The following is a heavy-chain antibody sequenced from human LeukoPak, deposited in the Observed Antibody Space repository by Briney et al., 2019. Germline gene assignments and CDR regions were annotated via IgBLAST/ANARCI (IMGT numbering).Heavy chain of an antibody. Sequence: GGSLRLSCAASGFTFSNFAMTWVRQAPGKGLEWVSAISGGDSNTYYADSVKGRFTISRDNSQNTLYLQLNSLRADDTAVYYCAKGLGGAVAKSFDYWGQGTLVTVSS. J-gene: IGHJ4*02. CDR2: ISGGDSNT. CDR1: GFTFSNFA. V-gene: IGHV3-23*01. CDR3: AKGLGGAVAKSFDY. D-gene: IGHD6-19*01.